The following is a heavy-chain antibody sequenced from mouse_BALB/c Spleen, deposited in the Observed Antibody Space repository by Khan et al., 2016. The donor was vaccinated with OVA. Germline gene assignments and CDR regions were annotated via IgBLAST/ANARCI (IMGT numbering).Heavy chain of an antibody. CDR2: INPSDGGT. CDR1: GYTFTSYY. Sequence: QVQLQQSGAELVKPGASVKLSCKASGYTFTSYYMYWVKQRPGQGLEWIGEINPSDGGTNFNDKFKTMATLTVHRASCTTYMQLSSLTADDSAVDYCTRGGFSSFAYCGQGTLVTVYA. J-gene: IGHJ3*01. CDR3: TRGGFSSFAY. D-gene: IGHD1-3*01. V-gene: IGHV1S81*02.